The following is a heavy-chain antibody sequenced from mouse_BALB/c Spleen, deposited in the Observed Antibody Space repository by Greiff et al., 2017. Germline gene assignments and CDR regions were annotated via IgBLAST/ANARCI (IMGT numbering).Heavy chain of an antibody. V-gene: IGHV5-4*02. CDR3: ARDPYYYGKGAMDY. J-gene: IGHJ4*01. Sequence: EVQLVESGGGLVKPGGSLKLSCAASGFTFSDYYMYWVRQTPEKRLEWVATISDGGSYTYYPDSVKGRFTISRDNAKNNLYLQMSSLKSEDTAMYYCARDPYYYGKGAMDYWGQGTSVTVSS. CDR2: ISDGGSYT. D-gene: IGHD1-1*01. CDR1: GFTFSDYY.